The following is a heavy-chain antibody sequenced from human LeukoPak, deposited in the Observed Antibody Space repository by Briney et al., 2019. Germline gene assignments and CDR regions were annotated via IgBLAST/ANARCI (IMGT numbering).Heavy chain of an antibody. CDR3: AGAGPSTDLLWFGELAPDFDY. CDR1: GYTFTSYG. V-gene: IGHV1-18*01. D-gene: IGHD3-10*01. J-gene: IGHJ4*02. Sequence: GASVKVSCKASGYTFTSYGISWVRQAPGQGLEWMGWISAYNGNTNYAQKLQGRVTMTTDTSTSTAYMELRSLRSDDTAVYYCAGAGPSTDLLWFGELAPDFDYWGQGTLVTVSS. CDR2: ISAYNGNT.